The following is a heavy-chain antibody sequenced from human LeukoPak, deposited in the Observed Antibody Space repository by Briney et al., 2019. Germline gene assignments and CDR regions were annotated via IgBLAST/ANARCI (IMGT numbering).Heavy chain of an antibody. V-gene: IGHV4-61*01. D-gene: IGHD7-27*01. CDR3: ARDSPNWGGRAFDI. CDR1: GGSVSSGYYY. J-gene: IGHJ3*02. Sequence: PSDTLSLTCAVSGGSVSSGYYYWRWIRQPPGRGLEWIVYRYYGGSTSYNPSLKSRVTISLDTSKNQFSLKLSSVTAADTAIYYCARDSPNWGGRAFDIWGQGTMVIVSS. CDR2: RYYGGST.